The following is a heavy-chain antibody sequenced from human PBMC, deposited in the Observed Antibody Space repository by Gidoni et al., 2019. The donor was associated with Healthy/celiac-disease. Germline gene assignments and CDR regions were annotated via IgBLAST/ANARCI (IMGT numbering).Heavy chain of an antibody. CDR1: GFTFSSYS. D-gene: IGHD5-12*01. CDR2: ISSSSSNI. CDR3: ARDGYGY. V-gene: IGHV3-48*01. J-gene: IGHJ4*02. Sequence: EVQLVASGGGLVQPGGSLRLSCAASGFTFSSYSMNWVLQAPGKGLEWVSYISSSSSNIYYADSVKGRFTISRDNVKNSLHLQMNSLRAEDTAVYYCARDGYGYWGQGTLVTVSS.